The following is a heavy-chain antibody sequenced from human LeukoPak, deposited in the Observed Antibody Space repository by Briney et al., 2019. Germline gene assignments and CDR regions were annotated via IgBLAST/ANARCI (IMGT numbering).Heavy chain of an antibody. CDR2: IKSKTDGGTT. V-gene: IGHV3-15*01. CDR1: GFTFSNAW. D-gene: IGHD2-15*01. J-gene: IGHJ3*02. Sequence: GGSLRLSCAASGFTFSNAWMSWVRQAPGKGLEWVGRIKSKTDGGTTDYAAPVKGRFTISRDDPKNTLYLQMNSLKTEDTAVYYCTTGDYCSGGSCLDAFDIWGQGTMVTVSS. CDR3: TTGDYCSGGSCLDAFDI.